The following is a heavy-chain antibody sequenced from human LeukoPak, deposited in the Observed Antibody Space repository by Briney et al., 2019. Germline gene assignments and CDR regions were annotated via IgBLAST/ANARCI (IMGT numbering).Heavy chain of an antibody. CDR3: AKAVVPAAMHVYYYGMDV. V-gene: IGHV3-9*01. J-gene: IGHJ6*02. CDR1: GFTFDDYA. CDR2: ISWNSGSI. D-gene: IGHD2-2*01. Sequence: GRSLRLSCAASGFTFDDYAMHWVRQAPGKGLEWVSGISWNSGSIGYADSVKGRFTISRDNAKNSLYLQVNSLRAEDTALYYCAKAVVPAAMHVYYYGMDVWGQGTTVTVSS.